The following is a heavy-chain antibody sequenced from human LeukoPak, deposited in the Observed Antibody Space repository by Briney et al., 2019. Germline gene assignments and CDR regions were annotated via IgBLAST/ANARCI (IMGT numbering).Heavy chain of an antibody. CDR3: ARDLDGYTGMDV. D-gene: IGHD5-24*01. J-gene: IGHJ6*02. Sequence: SQTLSLTCTVSGGSISSGGYYWRWLRQHPGKGLEWIGYIYYSGSTYYNPSLKSRVTISVDTSKNQFSLKLSSVTAADTAVYYCARDLDGYTGMDVWGQGTTVTVSS. CDR2: IYYSGST. V-gene: IGHV4-31*03. CDR1: GGSISSGGYY.